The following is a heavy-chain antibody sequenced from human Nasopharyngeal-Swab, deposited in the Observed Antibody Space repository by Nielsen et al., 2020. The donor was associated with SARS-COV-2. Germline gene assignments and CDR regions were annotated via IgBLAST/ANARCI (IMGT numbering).Heavy chain of an antibody. Sequence: WMRQAPGQGLEWMGGTIPIFGTANYAQKFQGRVTITADKSTSTAYMELSSLRSEDTAVYYCASPYCSSTSCRLSYYYGMDVWGQGTTVTVSS. CDR3: ASPYCSSTSCRLSYYYGMDV. V-gene: IGHV1-69*06. D-gene: IGHD2-2*01. CDR2: TIPIFGTA. J-gene: IGHJ6*02.